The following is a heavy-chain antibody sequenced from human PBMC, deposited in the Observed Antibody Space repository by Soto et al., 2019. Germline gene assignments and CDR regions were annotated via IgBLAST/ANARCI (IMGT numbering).Heavy chain of an antibody. V-gene: IGHV1-69*01. CDR3: ATDLGGSAPVDH. CDR2: LVPLFGGS. CDR1: GDTFLISA. D-gene: IGHD3-16*01. J-gene: IGHJ5*02. Sequence: QVQLAQSGAAVRKPGSSMKVSCKASGDTFLISAVTWLRQVPGQGLEWVGGLVPLFGGSQYGPKFEGRVTFTADESTRTAYMELTHLTSDDTAVYYCATDLGGSAPVDHWGQGTLVTVSS.